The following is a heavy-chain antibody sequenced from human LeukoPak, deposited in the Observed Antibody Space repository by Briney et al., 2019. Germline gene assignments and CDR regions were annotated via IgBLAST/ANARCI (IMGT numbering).Heavy chain of an antibody. Sequence: PSETLSLTCTVSGASISRSDYFWGWIRQPPGKGLEWIGSIYYSGSTYYSPSLKGRVTISVDTSRNQFSLKLNSGTAADTAVYYCARSSEYGDPFNYWGQGTLVTVSS. V-gene: IGHV4-39*01. J-gene: IGHJ4*02. CDR2: IYYSGST. CDR3: ARSSEYGDPFNY. CDR1: GASISRSDYF. D-gene: IGHD4-17*01.